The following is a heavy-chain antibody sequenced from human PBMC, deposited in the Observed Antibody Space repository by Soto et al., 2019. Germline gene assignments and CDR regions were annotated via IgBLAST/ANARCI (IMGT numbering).Heavy chain of an antibody. D-gene: IGHD7-27*01. V-gene: IGHV5-51*01. J-gene: IGHJ6*01. CDR1: AYSFTNYW. Sequence: GESLKISCQISAYSFTNYWVAWVRQMPGKGLEWIGIIDPSDSDTRYSPSLQGQVIISADKSINTAYLQWRSLKASDSARDFCARQTAWGVSKAAMEFWGQGTTVTVSS. CDR2: IDPSDSDT. CDR3: ARQTAWGVSKAAMEF.